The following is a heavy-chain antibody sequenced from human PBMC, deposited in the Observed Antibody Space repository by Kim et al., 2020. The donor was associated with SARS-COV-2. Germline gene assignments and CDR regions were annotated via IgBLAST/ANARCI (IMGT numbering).Heavy chain of an antibody. D-gene: IGHD1-26*01. J-gene: IGHJ5*02. CDR3: ARDRSGSGRTYNWFDP. V-gene: IGHV1-3*01. Sequence: ASVKVSCKASGYTFTSYAMHWVRQAPGQRLEWMGWINAGNGNTKYSQKFQGRVTITRDTSASTAYMELSSLRSEDTAVYYCARDRSGSGRTYNWFDPWGQGTLVTVSS. CDR2: INAGNGNT. CDR1: GYTFTSYA.